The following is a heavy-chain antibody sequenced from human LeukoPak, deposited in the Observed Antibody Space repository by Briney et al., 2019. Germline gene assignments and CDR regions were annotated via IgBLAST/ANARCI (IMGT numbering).Heavy chain of an antibody. D-gene: IGHD1-26*01. J-gene: IGHJ4*02. CDR1: GFTFSDYC. V-gene: IGHV3-11*05. Sequence: GGSLRLSCAASGFTFSDYCMSWVRQAPGKGLEWVSYISRSSTYTNYADSVRGRFTISRDNAKNTLYLQVNSLRAEDTAVYYCAKGGKWDVTPFDYWGQGTLVTVSS. CDR3: AKGGKWDVTPFDY. CDR2: ISRSSTYT.